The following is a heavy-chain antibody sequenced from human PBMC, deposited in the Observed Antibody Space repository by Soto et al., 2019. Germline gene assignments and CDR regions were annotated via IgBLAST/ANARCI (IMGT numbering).Heavy chain of an antibody. D-gene: IGHD4-17*01. CDR2: IWYDGSNK. CDR3: ARATTATVPGMDV. Sequence: QVQLVASGGGVVQPERSLRLSCAASGFDFSYYGMYWVRQAPGKGLEWVAVIWYDGSNKDYADSVKGRFTISRDNSKNIRYLQMDSLRAEDTGGYYCARATTATVPGMDVWGQGTTVSVS. V-gene: IGHV3-33*01. CDR1: GFDFSYYG. J-gene: IGHJ6*02.